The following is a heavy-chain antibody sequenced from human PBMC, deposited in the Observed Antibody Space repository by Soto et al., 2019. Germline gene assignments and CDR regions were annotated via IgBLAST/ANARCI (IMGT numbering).Heavy chain of an antibody. CDR1: GGSISSYY. CDR3: ARGWGLRCLEWLRKNWFDP. Sequence: PSETLSLTCTVSGGSISSYYWSWIRQPAGKGLEWIGRIYTSGSTNCNPSLKSRVTMSADTSKNQFSLKLSSVTAADTAVYYCARGWGLRCLEWLRKNWFDPWGQGTLVTVSS. V-gene: IGHV4-4*07. CDR2: IYTSGST. D-gene: IGHD3-3*01. J-gene: IGHJ5*02.